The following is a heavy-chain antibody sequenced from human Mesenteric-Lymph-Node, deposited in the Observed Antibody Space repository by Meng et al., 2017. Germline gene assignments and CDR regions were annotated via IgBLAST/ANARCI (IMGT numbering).Heavy chain of an antibody. V-gene: IGHV4-4*02. CDR1: GGSISSNSY. D-gene: IGHD4-23*01. CDR2: ISHSGNA. CDR3: ARHGGYYQDL. Sequence: QVRIQGSGPGRGGPSGTLSRTWAVSGGSISSNSYWTRVPQPPGKGLEWIGQISHSGNAYYNPSLKSRLTMSVDWSKRQLSLWLTSVTAADTAVYYCARHGGYYQDLWGQGTLVTVSS. J-gene: IGHJ5*02.